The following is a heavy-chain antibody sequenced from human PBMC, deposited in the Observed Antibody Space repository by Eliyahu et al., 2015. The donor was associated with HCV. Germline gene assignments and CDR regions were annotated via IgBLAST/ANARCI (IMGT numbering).Heavy chain of an antibody. Sequence: EVQLVQSGAEVKKPGESLKIXCKASGDSLTTYWIAWVRQMPGKGLEWMGIIYPGDSDTRYSPSFQGQVTISVDKSINTAYLEWSSLKASDTAVYYCARQTGTPNWFDPWGQGTLGTVSS. V-gene: IGHV5-51*01. J-gene: IGHJ5*02. CDR2: IYPGDSDT. CDR3: ARQTGTPNWFDP. D-gene: IGHD1-1*01. CDR1: GDSLTTYW.